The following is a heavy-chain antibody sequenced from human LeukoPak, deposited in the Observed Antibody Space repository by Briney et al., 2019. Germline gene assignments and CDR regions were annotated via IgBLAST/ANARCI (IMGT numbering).Heavy chain of an antibody. CDR3: AKDRGDGYNSGYFVY. Sequence: PSQTLSLTCTVSGDSISSGSYYWSWIRQPAGKGLEWIGRIYTSGSTDYNPSLKSRVPISVDTSKNQFSLKLSSVTAADTAVYYCAKDRGDGYNSGYFVYWGQGTLVTVSS. CDR2: IYTSGST. V-gene: IGHV4-61*02. J-gene: IGHJ4*02. D-gene: IGHD5-24*01. CDR1: GDSISSGSYY.